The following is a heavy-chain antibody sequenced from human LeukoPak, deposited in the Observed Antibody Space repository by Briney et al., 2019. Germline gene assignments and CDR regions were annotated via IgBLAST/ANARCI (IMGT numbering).Heavy chain of an antibody. Sequence: SQTLSLTCTVSGGSISSGSYYWSWIRQPAGKGLEWIGRIYTSGSTNYNPSLKSRVTISVDTSKNQFSLKLSSVTAADTAVYYCARHHIVVVPAAIYARREDWFDPWGQGTLVTVSP. V-gene: IGHV4-61*02. CDR2: IYTSGST. D-gene: IGHD2-2*02. J-gene: IGHJ5*02. CDR3: ARHHIVVVPAAIYARREDWFDP. CDR1: GGSISSGSYY.